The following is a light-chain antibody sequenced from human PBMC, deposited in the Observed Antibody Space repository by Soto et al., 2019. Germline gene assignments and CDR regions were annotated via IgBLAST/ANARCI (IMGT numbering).Light chain of an antibody. CDR3: CSYAGSSTPYV. CDR1: SGDVGSYNL. V-gene: IGLV2-23*01. CDR2: EGS. J-gene: IGLJ1*01. Sequence: QSVLTHPASVSGSPGQSITISCTGTSGDVGSYNLVSWYQQHPGNAPKLMIYEGSKRPSGVSNRFSGSKSGNTASLTISGLKAEDEADYYCCSYAGSSTPYVFGTGTKVTVL.